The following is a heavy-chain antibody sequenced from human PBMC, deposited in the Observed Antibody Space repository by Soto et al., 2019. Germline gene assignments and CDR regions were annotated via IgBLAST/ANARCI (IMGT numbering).Heavy chain of an antibody. V-gene: IGHV3-53*01. CDR2: SCRGGAT. D-gene: IGHD1-26*01. J-gene: IGHJ4*02. CDR1: GLIVSDNC. CDR3: AGRLVTAASLDY. Sequence: EVQLVESGGGLIQPGGSLRLSCAASGLIVSDNCLTWVRQAPGKGLECVSISCRGGATSYTDSVRGRFTISSDNSKNTLYLQMNSLRPEDTAVYYCAGRLVTAASLDYWGQGTLVTVSS.